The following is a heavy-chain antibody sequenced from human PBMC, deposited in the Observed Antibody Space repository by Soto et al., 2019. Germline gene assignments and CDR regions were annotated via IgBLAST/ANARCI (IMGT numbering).Heavy chain of an antibody. Sequence: AASVKVSCKASGDTFTANYIHWVRQAPGQGFEWMGLINPKSGGTNYPQKFQGSVTMTRDTSLSTVYMTLTRLTSDDTAVYYCARDLAKGGARAGFHXWGQATLLTVSX. CDR2: INPKSGGT. V-gene: IGHV1-2*02. D-gene: IGHD4-17*01. CDR1: GDTFTANY. CDR3: ARDLAKGGARAGFHX. J-gene: IGHJ4*02.